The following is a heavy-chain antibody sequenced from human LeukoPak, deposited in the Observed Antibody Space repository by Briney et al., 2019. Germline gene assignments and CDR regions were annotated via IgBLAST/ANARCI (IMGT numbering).Heavy chain of an antibody. J-gene: IGHJ4*02. D-gene: IGHD5-18*01. CDR2: TYYRSKWYT. Sequence: SQTLSLTCTISGDSVSSDSAAWNWIRQSPSRGLEWLGRTYYRSKWYTDYALSVKSRITINPDTSKNQFSLQLNSVTPEDTAVYYCARGYGYYFDYWGQGALVTVSP. CDR3: ARGYGYYFDY. CDR1: GDSVSSDSAA. V-gene: IGHV6-1*01.